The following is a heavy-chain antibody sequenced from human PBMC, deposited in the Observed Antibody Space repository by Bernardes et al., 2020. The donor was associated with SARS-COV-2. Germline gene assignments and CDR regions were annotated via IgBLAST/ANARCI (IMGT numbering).Heavy chain of an antibody. CDR2: VYYSGDT. CDR1: GGSITTRSYY. Sequence: SETLSLTCSVSGGSITTRSYYWAWIRQPPGKGLEWIGSVYYSGDTYYNPSLESRVTISVDPPKNQFSLNLSSVTAADSAVYYCARHPVRAEFDQWGLGTLLIVSS. D-gene: IGHD6-6*01. J-gene: IGHJ4*02. V-gene: IGHV4-39*01. CDR3: ARHPVRAEFDQ.